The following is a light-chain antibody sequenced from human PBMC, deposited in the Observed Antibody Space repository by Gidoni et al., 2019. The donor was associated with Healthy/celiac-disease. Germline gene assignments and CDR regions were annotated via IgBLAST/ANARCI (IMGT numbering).Light chain of an antibody. J-gene: IGKJ1*01. CDR1: QSVLYSSNNKNY. CDR3: QQYYSTPPWT. Sequence: DIVMTQSPASLALSLGERATINCKSSQSVLYSSNNKNYLAWYQQKPGQPPKLLIYWASTRESGVPDRFSGSGSGTDFTLTISSLQAEDVAVYYCQQYYSTPPWTFXXXTKVEIK. CDR2: WAS. V-gene: IGKV4-1*01.